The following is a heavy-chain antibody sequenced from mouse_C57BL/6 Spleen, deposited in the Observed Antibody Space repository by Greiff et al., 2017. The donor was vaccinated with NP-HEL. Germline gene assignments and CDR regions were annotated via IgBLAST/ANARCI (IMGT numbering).Heavy chain of an antibody. Sequence: EVQLQQSGAELVRPGASVKLSCTASGFNIKDDYMHWVKQRPEQGLEWIGWIDPENGDTEYASKFQGKAIITADTSSNTAYLQLSSLTSEDTAVYYCTDYYGSSYGFAYWGQGTLVTVSA. J-gene: IGHJ3*01. CDR2: IDPENGDT. CDR3: TDYYGSSYGFAY. D-gene: IGHD1-1*01. V-gene: IGHV14-4*01. CDR1: GFNIKDDY.